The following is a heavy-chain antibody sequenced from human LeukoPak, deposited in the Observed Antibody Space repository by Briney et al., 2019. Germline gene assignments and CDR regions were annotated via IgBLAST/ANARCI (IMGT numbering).Heavy chain of an antibody. J-gene: IGHJ4*02. CDR1: GYTFTGYY. CDR2: INPNSGGT. CDR3: ARETIFGVVENLFDY. V-gene: IGHV1-2*02. D-gene: IGHD3-3*01. Sequence: ASVKVSCKASGYTFTGYYMHWVRQAPGQGLEWMGWINPNSGGTNYAQKFQGRVTMTRDTSTSTAYMELSRLRSDDTAVYYCARETIFGVVENLFDYWGQGTLVTVSS.